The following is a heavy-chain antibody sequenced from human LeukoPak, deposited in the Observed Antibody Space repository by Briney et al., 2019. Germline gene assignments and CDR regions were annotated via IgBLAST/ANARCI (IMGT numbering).Heavy chain of an antibody. CDR2: IYYSGST. Sequence: SETLSLTCTVSGGSISSGDYYWSWIRQPPGKGLEWIGYIYYSGSTYYNPSLKSRVTMSVDTSKNQFSLKVSSVTAADTAVYYCARYNLYYYYYYMDVWGTGTTVTVSS. V-gene: IGHV4-30-4*08. J-gene: IGHJ6*03. CDR1: GGSISSGDYY. D-gene: IGHD1-14*01. CDR3: ARYNLYYYYYYMDV.